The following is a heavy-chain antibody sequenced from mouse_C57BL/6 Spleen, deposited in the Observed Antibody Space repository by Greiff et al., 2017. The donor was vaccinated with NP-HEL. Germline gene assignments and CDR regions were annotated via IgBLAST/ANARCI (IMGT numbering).Heavy chain of an antibody. CDR1: GYSFTGYF. V-gene: IGHV1-20*01. CDR2: INPYNGDT. Sequence: DVKLVESGPELVKPGDSVKISCKASGYSFTGYFMNWVMQSHGKSLEWIGRINPYNGDTFYNQKFKGKATLTVDKSSSTAHMELRSLTSEDSAVYYCARSRDYGSIMDYWGQGTSVTVSS. D-gene: IGHD1-1*01. CDR3: ARSRDYGSIMDY. J-gene: IGHJ4*01.